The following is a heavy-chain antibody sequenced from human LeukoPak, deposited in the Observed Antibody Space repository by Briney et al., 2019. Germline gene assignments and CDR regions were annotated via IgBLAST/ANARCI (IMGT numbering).Heavy chain of an antibody. CDR3: ARVYGVAGHRDTFYGMDV. CDR1: GYTVTSYY. J-gene: IGHJ6*04. V-gene: IGHV1-46*01. D-gene: IGHD6-19*01. CDR2: INPSGDST. Sequence: ASVKVSCKASGYTVTSYYMHWVRQAPGQGLEWMGIINPSGDSTSYAQKFQGRVTMTRDTSTSTVYMELSSLRSEDTAVYYCARVYGVAGHRDTFYGMDVWGKGTTVTVSS.